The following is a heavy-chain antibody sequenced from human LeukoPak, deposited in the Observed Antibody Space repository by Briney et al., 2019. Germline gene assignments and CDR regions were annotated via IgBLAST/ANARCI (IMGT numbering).Heavy chain of an antibody. Sequence: KAGGSLRLSCAASGFTFGSYAMSWVRQAPGKGLEWLSAISGSGGSTYYAESVKGRFTISRDNSKTTLYLQMNSLRAEDTAVYYCAKGISRSGYGDYFDYWGQGTLVTVSS. CDR3: AKGISRSGYGDYFDY. V-gene: IGHV3-23*01. CDR2: ISGSGGST. J-gene: IGHJ4*02. CDR1: GFTFGSYA. D-gene: IGHD4-17*01.